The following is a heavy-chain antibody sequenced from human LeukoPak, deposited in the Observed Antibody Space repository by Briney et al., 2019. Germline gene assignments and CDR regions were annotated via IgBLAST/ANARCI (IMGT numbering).Heavy chain of an antibody. CDR3: GRDPDYTTNGYYFDY. CDR2: IGTSGTST. Sequence: GGSLTLSCTASGLTHSSYAMLWVRHAPGGGVEWVACIGTSGTSTYYADSVRGRITIIRDNTSNTLYLQRNGPTADAAAVYYCGRDPDYTTNGYYFDYWGQGTLVTVSS. V-gene: IGHV3-23*01. D-gene: IGHD4-11*01. CDR1: GLTHSSYA. J-gene: IGHJ4*02.